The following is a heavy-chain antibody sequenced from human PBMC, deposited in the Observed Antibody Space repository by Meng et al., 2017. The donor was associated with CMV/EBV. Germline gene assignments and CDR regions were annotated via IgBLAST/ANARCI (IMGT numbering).Heavy chain of an antibody. Sequence: SVKVSCKASGGTFSSYAISWVRQAPGQGREWIGEIIPIFGTANYAQKFQGRVTITTDESTSTAYMELSSLRSEDTAVYYCARSGVANFWFDPWGQGTLVTVSS. J-gene: IGHJ5*02. CDR1: GGTFSSYA. D-gene: IGHD1-1*01. CDR3: ARSGVANFWFDP. CDR2: IIPIFGTA. V-gene: IGHV1-69*05.